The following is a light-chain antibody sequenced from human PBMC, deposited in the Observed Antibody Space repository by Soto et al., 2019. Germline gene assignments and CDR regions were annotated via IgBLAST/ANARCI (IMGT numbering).Light chain of an antibody. J-gene: IGLJ1*01. V-gene: IGLV2-23*02. CDR2: EVS. CDR1: SSDVGSYNL. CDR3: CSYAGSSTF. Sequence: QSVLTQPASVSGSPGQSITISCTGTSSDVGSYNLVSWYQQHPGKAPKLMIYEVSKRPSGVSNRFSGSKPGNTASLTISGLQAEDEADYYCCSYAGSSTFFGTGTKVTVL.